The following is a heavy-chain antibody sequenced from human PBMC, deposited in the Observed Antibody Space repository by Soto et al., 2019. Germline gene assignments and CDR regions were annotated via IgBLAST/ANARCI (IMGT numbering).Heavy chain of an antibody. CDR1: GFTFSSYS. V-gene: IGHV3-48*02. J-gene: IGHJ6*02. Sequence: EVQLVESGGGLVQPGGSLRLSCAASGFTFSSYSINWVRQAPGKGLEWFSYITSDSSTISYADSVKGRFTVSRDNAKNSLHLQMNSLRDEDTAVYYCARVGRGVYGMDVWGQGTSVTVSS. CDR2: ITSDSSTI. D-gene: IGHD2-8*01. CDR3: ARVGRGVYGMDV.